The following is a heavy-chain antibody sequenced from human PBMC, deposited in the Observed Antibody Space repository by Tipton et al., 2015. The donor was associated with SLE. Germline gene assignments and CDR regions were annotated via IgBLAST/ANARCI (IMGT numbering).Heavy chain of an antibody. V-gene: IGHV4-39*07. CDR2: IYHSGST. D-gene: IGHD2-2*01. J-gene: IGHJ3*01. Sequence: TLSLTCSVSGGSISGSSYYWGWIRQPPGKGLEWIGSIYHSGSTYYNPSLKSRVTISLDTSKNQFSLKLSSVTAADTAVYYCARDHRRDCTYTTCSDAFDLWGQGTMVTVSS. CDR3: ARDHRRDCTYTTCSDAFDL. CDR1: GGSISGSSYY.